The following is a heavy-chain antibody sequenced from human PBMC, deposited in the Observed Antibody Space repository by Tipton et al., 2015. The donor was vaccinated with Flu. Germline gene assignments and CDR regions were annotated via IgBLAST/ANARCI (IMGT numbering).Heavy chain of an antibody. V-gene: IGHV3-7*01. CDR1: GFTFSSFW. CDR3: ARDEGVVNYYFGMDV. J-gene: IGHJ6*01. CDR2: IKHDGSEK. Sequence: GSLRLSCAASGFTFSSFWMTWVRQASGKGLEWVANIKHDGSEKYYVDSVKGRFTISRDNSKNTLYLQMNGLRAEDTAVYYCARDEGVVNYYFGMDVWGQGTTVTVSS.